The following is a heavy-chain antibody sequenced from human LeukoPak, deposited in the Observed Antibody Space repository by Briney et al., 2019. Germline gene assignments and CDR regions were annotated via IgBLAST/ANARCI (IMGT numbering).Heavy chain of an antibody. J-gene: IGHJ3*02. D-gene: IGHD3-22*01. CDR1: GFTFSSYW. CDR2: IKQDGSEK. V-gene: IGHV3-7*01. Sequence: EGSLRLSCAASGFTFSSYWKSWVRQAPGKGLEWLANIKQDGSEKYYVDSVKGRFTISRDNAKNSLYLQMNRMRAEDTAVYYCAIDRHERGMTYYYDSSGYSGAFDIWGQGTMVTVSS. CDR3: AIDRHERGMTYYYDSSGYSGAFDI.